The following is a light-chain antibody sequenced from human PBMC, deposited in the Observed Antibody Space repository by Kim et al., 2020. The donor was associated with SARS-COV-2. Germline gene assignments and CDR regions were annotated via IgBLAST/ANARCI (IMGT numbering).Light chain of an antibody. V-gene: IGLV3-19*01. J-gene: IGLJ2*01. CDR3: NSRDSSGYHVV. CDR1: SLRDYY. Sequence: SSELTQDPAVSVALGQTVTITCQGDSLRDYYASWYQQKPGQAPLLVFYDKNSRPSGIPDRFSGSSSGNTASLTITGAQAEDEADYYCNSRDSSGYHVVFGGGTKVTVL. CDR2: DKN.